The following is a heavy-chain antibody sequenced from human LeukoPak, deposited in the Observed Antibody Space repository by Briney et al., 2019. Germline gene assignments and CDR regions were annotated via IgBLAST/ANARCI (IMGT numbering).Heavy chain of an antibody. CDR1: GVSISNYY. V-gene: IGHV4-59*01. CDR2: ISYSGST. J-gene: IGHJ5*02. Sequence: SETLSLTCTVSGVSISNYYWNWIRQPPGKGLEWIGNISYSGSTNYHPPLKSRVTISLDTSNNQFSLKLSSVTAADTAVYYCARVNPYQSSTYYYDTWGQGTLVTVSS. D-gene: IGHD3-22*01. CDR3: ARVNPYQSSTYYYDT.